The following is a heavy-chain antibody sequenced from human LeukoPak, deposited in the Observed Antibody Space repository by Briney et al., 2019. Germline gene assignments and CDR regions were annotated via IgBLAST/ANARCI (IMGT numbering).Heavy chain of an antibody. D-gene: IGHD6-19*01. Sequence: GGSLRLSCAASGFTFSGHAMSWVRQAPGKGLEWVSVISASGSTTHYADSVKGRFTISRDNSKNTVNLQMNSLRAEDTAVYYCAKEGGNSGWYDFDYWGQGTLVIVSS. CDR3: AKEGGNSGWYDFDY. CDR2: ISASGSTT. J-gene: IGHJ4*02. CDR1: GFTFSGHA. V-gene: IGHV3-23*01.